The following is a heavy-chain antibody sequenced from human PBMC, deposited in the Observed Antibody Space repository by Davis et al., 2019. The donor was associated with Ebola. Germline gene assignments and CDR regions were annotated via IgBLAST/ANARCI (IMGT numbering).Heavy chain of an antibody. J-gene: IGHJ4*02. CDR3: SERGSSV. D-gene: IGHD3-10*01. V-gene: IGHV4-59*03. CDR1: GVSISRHY. Sequence: PSETLSLTCTVSGVSISRHYWSWIRQPPGTRLAWIVSIYYTGNAYYHSSLASRATISVDTSKNQFSLKLTSVTAADTAMYYCSERGSSVWGQGTLVTVSS. CDR2: IYYTGNA.